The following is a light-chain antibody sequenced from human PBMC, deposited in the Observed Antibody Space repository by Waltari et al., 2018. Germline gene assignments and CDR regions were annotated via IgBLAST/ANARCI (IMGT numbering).Light chain of an antibody. CDR2: ETN. Sequence: QSALTQPASVSGSPGQSITISCTGSSSDVGNYNFFVSWYQHHPGEAPQLIIYETNERPAGVSDRFSGSKSGNTASLTISGLQAEDEADYYCCSYGVTVVCGGGTKLTVL. V-gene: IGLV2-23*01. CDR3: CSYGVTVV. CDR1: SSDVGNYNFF. J-gene: IGLJ2*01.